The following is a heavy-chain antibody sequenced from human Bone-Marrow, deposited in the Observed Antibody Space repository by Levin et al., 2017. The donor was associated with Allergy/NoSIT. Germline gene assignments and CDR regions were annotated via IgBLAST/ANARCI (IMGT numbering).Heavy chain of an antibody. CDR1: GFTLSWNY. D-gene: IGHD1-7*01. CDR2: IYSGGDT. V-gene: IGHV3-66*01. J-gene: IGHJ4*02. CDR3: ARDGPGTATGTP. Sequence: GGSLRPSCAASGFTLSWNYISWVRPAPGEGLGWVSPIYSGGDTQYADSVKGRFTISRDNSKNTLSLQMNSLRVDDTAVYYCARDGPGTATGTPWGQGTLVTVSS.